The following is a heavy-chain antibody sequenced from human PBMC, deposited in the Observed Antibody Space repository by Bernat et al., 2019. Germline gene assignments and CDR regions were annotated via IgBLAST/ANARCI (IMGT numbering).Heavy chain of an antibody. CDR3: ARHRAGVRYYFDY. V-gene: IGHV1-3*01. J-gene: IGHJ4*02. Sequence: QVQLVQSGAEVKKPGASVKVSCKASGYTFTSYAMHWVRQAPGQRLEWMGWINAGNGNTKYSQKFQGRVTITRDTSASTAYMELSSLRSEDTAVYYCARHRAGVRYYFDYWGQGTLVTVSS. D-gene: IGHD2-21*01. CDR2: INAGNGNT. CDR1: GYTFTSYA.